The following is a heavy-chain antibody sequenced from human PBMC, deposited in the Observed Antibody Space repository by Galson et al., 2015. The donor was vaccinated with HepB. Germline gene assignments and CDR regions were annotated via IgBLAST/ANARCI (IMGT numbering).Heavy chain of an antibody. CDR3: AKVLEMATVRPYFDY. J-gene: IGHJ4*02. CDR2: ISYDGSNK. Sequence: SLRLSCAASGFTFSIYGMHWVRQAPGKGLDWVAVISYDGSNKLYADSVKGRFTISRDNSKNTLFLQMNSLRAEDTAVYFCAKVLEMATVRPYFDYWGQGTLVTVSS. CDR1: GFTFSIYG. D-gene: IGHD5-24*01. V-gene: IGHV3-30*18.